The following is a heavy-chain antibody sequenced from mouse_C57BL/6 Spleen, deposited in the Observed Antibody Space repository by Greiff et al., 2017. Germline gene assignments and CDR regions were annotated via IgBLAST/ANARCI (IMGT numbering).Heavy chain of an antibody. CDR1: GYTFTSYW. J-gene: IGHJ2*01. CDR2: IYPSDSET. Sequence: QVQLQQPGAELVRPGSSVKLSCKASGYTFTSYWMDWVKQRPGQGLEWIGNIYPSDSETHYNQKFKDKATLTVDKSSSTAYMQLSSLTSEDSAVYYCAREGTVVAREYYFDYWGQGTTLTVSS. CDR3: AREGTVVAREYYFDY. V-gene: IGHV1-61*01. D-gene: IGHD1-1*01.